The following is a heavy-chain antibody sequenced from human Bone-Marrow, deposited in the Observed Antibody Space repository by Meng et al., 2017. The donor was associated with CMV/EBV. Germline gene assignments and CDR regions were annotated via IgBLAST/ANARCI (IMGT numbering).Heavy chain of an antibody. D-gene: IGHD3-3*01. CDR3: ARSVLRFLEWGLCFDY. CDR2: ISSSGSTI. CDR1: GFTFSDYY. V-gene: IGHV3-11*01. J-gene: IGHJ4*02. Sequence: GESLKISCAASGFTFSDYYMSWIRQAPGKGLEWVSYISSSGSTIYYADSVKGRLTISRDNAKNSLYLQMSSLRAEDTAVYYCARSVLRFLEWGLCFDYWGQGTLVTVSS.